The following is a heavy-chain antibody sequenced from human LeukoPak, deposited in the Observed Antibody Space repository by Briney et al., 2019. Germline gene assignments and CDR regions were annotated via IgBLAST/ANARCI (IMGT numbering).Heavy chain of an antibody. CDR1: RFIFRNYG. CDR3: ARSGVRYFDWLLPPDY. CDR2: ISIDGSEK. Sequence: AGRSLRLSCAASRFIFRNYGMHWVRQAPGKGLEWVAVISIDGSEKYYADSVKGRFTISRDNAKNSLYLQMNSLRDEDTAVYYCARSGVRYFDWLLPPDYWGQGTLVTVSS. D-gene: IGHD3-9*01. V-gene: IGHV3-30*03. J-gene: IGHJ4*02.